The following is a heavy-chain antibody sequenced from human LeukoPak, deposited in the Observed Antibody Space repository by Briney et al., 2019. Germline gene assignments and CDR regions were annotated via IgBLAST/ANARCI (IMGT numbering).Heavy chain of an antibody. D-gene: IGHD3/OR15-3a*01. CDR1: GFTFSSYE. CDR3: ARDRDFIFDY. CDR2: ISSSGSTI. Sequence: SGGSLRLSCAASGFTFSSYEMNWVRPAPGKGLEWVSYISSSGSTIYYADSVKGRFTISRDNAKNSLYLQMNSLRAEDTAVYYCARDRDFIFDYWGQGTLVTVSS. J-gene: IGHJ4*02. V-gene: IGHV3-48*03.